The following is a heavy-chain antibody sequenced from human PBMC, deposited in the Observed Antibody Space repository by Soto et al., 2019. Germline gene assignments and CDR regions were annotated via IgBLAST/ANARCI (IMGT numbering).Heavy chain of an antibody. J-gene: IGHJ6*02. Sequence: QVQLVQSGAEVKKPGSSVKVSCKASGGTFSSYAISWVRQAPGQGLEWMGGIIPIFGTANYAQKFQGRVTITADESTSTAYMELSSLRSEDTAVYYCARESGASSSSGYYSYGMDVWGQGTTVTVSS. CDR3: ARESGASSSSGYYSYGMDV. V-gene: IGHV1-69*01. CDR2: IIPIFGTA. D-gene: IGHD6-6*01. CDR1: GGTFSSYA.